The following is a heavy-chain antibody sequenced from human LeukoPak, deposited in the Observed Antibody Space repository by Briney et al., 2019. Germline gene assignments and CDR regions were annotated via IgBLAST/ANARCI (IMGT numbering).Heavy chain of an antibody. CDR3: ATAVYPLGPDYYDSSGYSREYFDY. V-gene: IGHV1-24*01. CDR2: FDPEDGET. J-gene: IGHJ4*02. CDR1: GYTLTELS. D-gene: IGHD3-22*01. Sequence: GASVKVSCKVSGYTLTELSMHWVRQAPGKGLEWMGGFDPEDGETIYAQKFQGRVTMTEDTSTDTAYMELSSLRSEDTAVYYCATAVYPLGPDYYDSSGYSREYFDYWGQGTLVTVSS.